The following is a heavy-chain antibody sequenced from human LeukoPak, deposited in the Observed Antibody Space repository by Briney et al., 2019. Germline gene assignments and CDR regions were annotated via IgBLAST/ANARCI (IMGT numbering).Heavy chain of an antibody. CDR3: ARDSGIVAGFDY. V-gene: IGHV4-4*02. D-gene: IGHD6-13*01. Sequence: SETLSLTCAVSGGSISSSNWWSWVRQPPGKGLEWIGEIYHSGSTNYNPSLKSRVTISVDRSKNQFSLKLSSVTAADTAMYYCARDSGIVAGFDYWGQGTLVTVSS. CDR2: IYHSGST. J-gene: IGHJ4*02. CDR1: GGSISSSNW.